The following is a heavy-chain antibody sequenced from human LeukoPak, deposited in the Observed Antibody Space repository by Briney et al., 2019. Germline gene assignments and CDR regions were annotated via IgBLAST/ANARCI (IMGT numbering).Heavy chain of an antibody. CDR3: AKRGIVIRVILVIGYHQEAYHYDY. Sequence: GGSLRLSCVVSGVSLSNYAMTWVRQAPGEGLEWVSYIGERGGTTTYADSAKGRFTISRDTSLNTLYLQMTSLRAEDTAVYFCAKRGIVIRVILVIGYHQEAYHYDYWGQGVLVTVSS. J-gene: IGHJ4*02. CDR1: GVSLSNYA. D-gene: IGHD3-16*02. V-gene: IGHV3-23*01. CDR2: IGERGGTT.